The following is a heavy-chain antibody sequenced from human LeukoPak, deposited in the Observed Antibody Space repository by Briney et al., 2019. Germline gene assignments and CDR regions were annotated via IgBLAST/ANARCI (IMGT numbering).Heavy chain of an antibody. CDR1: GFTVSSNY. J-gene: IGHJ4*02. V-gene: IGHV3-66*01. D-gene: IGHD3-22*01. CDR3: ARGRSYYYDSTGSFDY. Sequence: GGSLRLPCAASGFTVSSNYMSWVRQAPGKGLEWVSVIYAAGSIYYADSVKGRFTISRDNSQNTLYLQMNSLRAEDTAVYYCARGRSYYYDSTGSFDYWGQGTLVTVSS. CDR2: IYAAGSI.